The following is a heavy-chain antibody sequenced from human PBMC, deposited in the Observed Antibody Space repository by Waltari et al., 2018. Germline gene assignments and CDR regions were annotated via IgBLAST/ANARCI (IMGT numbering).Heavy chain of an antibody. CDR3: AREGRGDYDLYYFDY. D-gene: IGHD2-21*02. CDR1: GFTFSSYS. CDR2: LSSSGSYI. Sequence: EVQLVESGGGLVKPGRSLRLSCAASGFTFSSYSMNWVSQAPGKGLEWVSSLSSSGSYIYYADSVKVRFTISRDNAKNSLYLQMNSLRAEDTAVYYCAREGRGDYDLYYFDYWGQGTLVTVSS. V-gene: IGHV3-21*01. J-gene: IGHJ4*02.